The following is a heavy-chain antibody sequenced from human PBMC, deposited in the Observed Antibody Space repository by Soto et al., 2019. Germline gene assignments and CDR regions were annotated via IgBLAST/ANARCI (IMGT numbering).Heavy chain of an antibody. CDR3: GKDISPGGMDV. V-gene: IGHV3-9*01. CDR1: GATLEDYA. Sequence: EVQLVESGGGLVQPGGSLRLSCAGSGATLEDYAMHWVRQATGKGLEWVSGIYYNSNRIDYADSVKGRFTISRDNARNALYLQMNSLTTEDTAFYYCGKDISPGGMDVWGRGIMVTVSS. CDR2: IYYNSNRI. J-gene: IGHJ6*04.